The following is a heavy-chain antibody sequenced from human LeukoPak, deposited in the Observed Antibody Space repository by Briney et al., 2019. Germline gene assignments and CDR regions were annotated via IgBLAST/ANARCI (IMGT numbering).Heavy chain of an antibody. D-gene: IGHD2-15*01. J-gene: IGHJ5*02. CDR2: IYYSGST. V-gene: IGHV4-59*01. CDR3: ARARPLYCSGGSCDWFDP. CDR1: GGSISSYY. Sequence: PSETLSLTCTVSGGSISSYYWSWIRQPPGKGLEWIGCIYYSGSTNYNPSLKSRVTISVDTSKNQFSLKLSSVTAADTAVYYCARARPLYCSGGSCDWFDPWGQGTLVTVSS.